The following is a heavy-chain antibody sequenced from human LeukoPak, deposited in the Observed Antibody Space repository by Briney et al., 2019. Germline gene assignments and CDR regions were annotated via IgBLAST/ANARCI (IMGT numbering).Heavy chain of an antibody. V-gene: IGHV4-31*03. CDR1: GGPISSGGYY. D-gene: IGHD3-10*01. CDR2: IYYSGST. J-gene: IGHJ5*02. CDR3: ARDIAFGVGHWFDP. Sequence: NPSETLSLTCTVSGGPISSGGYYWSWIRQHPGKGLEWIGYIYYSGSTYYNPSLKSRVTISVDTSKNQFSLKLSSVTAADTAVYYCARDIAFGVGHWFDPWGQGTLVTVSS.